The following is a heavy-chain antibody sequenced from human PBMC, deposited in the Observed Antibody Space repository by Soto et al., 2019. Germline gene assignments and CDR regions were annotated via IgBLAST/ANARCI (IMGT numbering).Heavy chain of an antibody. CDR1: GFNFNSYA. D-gene: IGHD3-22*01. V-gene: IGHV3-30-3*01. CDR3: ASSSGSGYQKFFDP. CDR2: ISYDGNNK. J-gene: IGHJ5*02. Sequence: RRLSCAASGFNFNSYAMHWVRQAPGEGLEWVAVISYDGNNKCYADSVRGRFTISRDNSKNTLYLQMNSLRTEDTAVYYCASSSGSGYQKFFDPWGQGSLVTVSS.